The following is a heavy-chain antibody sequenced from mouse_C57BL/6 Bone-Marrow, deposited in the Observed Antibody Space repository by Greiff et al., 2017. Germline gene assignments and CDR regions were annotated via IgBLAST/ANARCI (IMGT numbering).Heavy chain of an antibody. J-gene: IGHJ3*01. V-gene: IGHV1-5*01. CDR1: GYTFTSYW. Sequence: VQLQQSGTVLARPGASVKMSCKTSGYTFTSYWMHWVKQRPGQGLEWIGAIYPGNSETSYNQKFKGKAKLTAVTSASTAYMELSSLTNEDAAVYYCTGIYYYGSSVVAYWGQGTLVTVSA. CDR2: IYPGNSET. CDR3: TGIYYYGSSVVAY. D-gene: IGHD1-1*01.